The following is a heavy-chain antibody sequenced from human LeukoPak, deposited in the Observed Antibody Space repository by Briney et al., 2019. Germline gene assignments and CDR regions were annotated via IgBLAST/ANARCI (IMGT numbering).Heavy chain of an antibody. CDR3: ARDPEPYIAATGPDYYFDF. Sequence: GGSLRLSCAASGFTFSSYWMHWVRQAPGKGLVWVSRINNDGSSTNYADSVKGRFTISRDNAKNSLYLQMNSLRAEDTAVYYCARDPEPYIAATGPDYYFDFWGQGTLVTVSS. D-gene: IGHD6-13*01. V-gene: IGHV3-74*01. CDR1: GFTFSSYW. CDR2: INNDGSST. J-gene: IGHJ4*02.